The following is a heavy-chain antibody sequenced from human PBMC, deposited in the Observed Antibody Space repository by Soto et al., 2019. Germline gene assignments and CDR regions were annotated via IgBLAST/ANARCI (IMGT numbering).Heavy chain of an antibody. V-gene: IGHV3-11*05. Sequence: QVQLVESGGGLVKPGGSLRLSCAASGFTFSDYYMNWIRQAPGKGLEWVSYISSSSSYTIYADSVKGRFTISRDNAKNSLYLQMNSLGAEDTAVYYCARNSVYYGDYELNYFDHWGQGTLVTVSS. CDR3: ARNSVYYGDYELNYFDH. CDR1: GFTFSDYY. D-gene: IGHD4-17*01. CDR2: ISSSSSYT. J-gene: IGHJ4*02.